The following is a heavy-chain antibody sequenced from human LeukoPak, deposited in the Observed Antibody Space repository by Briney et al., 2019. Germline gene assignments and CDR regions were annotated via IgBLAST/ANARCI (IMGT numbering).Heavy chain of an antibody. Sequence: SETLSLTCAVYAGSFSGYYWSWIRQPPGKGLEWIGEINHSGSTNYNPSLKSRVTISVDTSKNQFSLKLSSVTAADTAVYYCARVGVTTVTPSDAFDIWGQGTMVTVSS. CDR3: ARVGVTTVTPSDAFDI. J-gene: IGHJ3*02. V-gene: IGHV4-34*01. CDR1: AGSFSGYY. CDR2: INHSGST. D-gene: IGHD4-17*01.